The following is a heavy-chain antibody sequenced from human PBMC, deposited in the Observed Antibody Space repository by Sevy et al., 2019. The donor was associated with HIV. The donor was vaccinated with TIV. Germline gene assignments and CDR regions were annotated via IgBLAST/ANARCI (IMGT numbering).Heavy chain of an antibody. CDR3: ARDPPGIAATGGG. CDR1: GFTVSNNY. CDR2: IYSGGTT. D-gene: IGHD6-13*01. J-gene: IGHJ4*02. Sequence: PGGSLRLSCAASGFTVSNNYMNWVRQAPGKGLEWVSLIYSGGTTHYADSVKGRFTISRDHSKNTLYLQMNSLRAEDTAIYYCARDPPGIAATGGGWGQGTLVTVSS. V-gene: IGHV3-53*01.